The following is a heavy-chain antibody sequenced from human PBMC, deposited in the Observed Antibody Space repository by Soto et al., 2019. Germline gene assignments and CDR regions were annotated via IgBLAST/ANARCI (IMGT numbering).Heavy chain of an antibody. CDR3: ARGGLDSSAYYFDY. CDR2: IYYSGST. V-gene: IGHV4-30-4*01. D-gene: IGHD3-22*01. J-gene: IGHJ4*02. Sequence: TLSLPFTVSGGSISSGDYYWSFIRQPPGKGLEWIGYIYYSGSTYYNPSLKSRVTISVDTSKNQFSLKLSSVTAADTAVYYCARGGLDSSAYYFDYWGQGTLVTVSS. CDR1: GGSISSGDYY.